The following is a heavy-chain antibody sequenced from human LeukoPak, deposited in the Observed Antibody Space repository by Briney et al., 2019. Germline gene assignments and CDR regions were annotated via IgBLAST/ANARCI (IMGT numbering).Heavy chain of an antibody. CDR2: IYYSGST. Sequence: SETLSLTCTVSGGSISSYYWSWIRQPPGKGLEWIGYIYYSGSTNYNPSLKSRVTISVDTSKNQFSLKLSSVTAADTAVYYCARDSYCSGGSCYGGENYFDYWGQGTLVTVSS. CDR1: GGSISSYY. J-gene: IGHJ4*02. CDR3: ARDSYCSGGSCYGGENYFDY. D-gene: IGHD2-15*01. V-gene: IGHV4-59*12.